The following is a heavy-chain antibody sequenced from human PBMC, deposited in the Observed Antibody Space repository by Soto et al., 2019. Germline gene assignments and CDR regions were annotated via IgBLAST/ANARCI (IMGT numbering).Heavy chain of an antibody. Sequence: PSETLSLTCTVSGGSISSYSWSWIRQPPGKGLEWIGYIYHSGSTNDNPSLTSRVTLSVDTSKNQFSLKVSSVTAADTAVYYCARRYGVYFDYWGQGTLVTVCS. CDR2: IYHSGST. V-gene: IGHV4-59*08. CDR3: ARRYGVYFDY. CDR1: GGSISSYS. D-gene: IGHD4-17*01. J-gene: IGHJ4*02.